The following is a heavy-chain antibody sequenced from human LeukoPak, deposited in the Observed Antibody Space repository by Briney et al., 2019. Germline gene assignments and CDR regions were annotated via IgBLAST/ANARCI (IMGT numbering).Heavy chain of an antibody. CDR1: GFTFSSYS. D-gene: IGHD3-10*01. CDR2: ISSSSSYI. CDR3: ARYYGSGSYYFVSPYYFDY. Sequence: GGSLRLSCAASGFTFSSYSMNWVRQAPGKGLEWVSSISSSSSYIYYADSVKGRFTISRDNAKNSLYLQMNSLRAEDTAVYYCARYYGSGSYYFVSPYYFDYWGQGTLVTVSS. V-gene: IGHV3-21*01. J-gene: IGHJ4*02.